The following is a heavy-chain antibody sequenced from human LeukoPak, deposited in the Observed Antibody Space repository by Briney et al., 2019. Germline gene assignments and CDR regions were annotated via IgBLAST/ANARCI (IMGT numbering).Heavy chain of an antibody. V-gene: IGHV3-23*01. J-gene: IGHJ4*02. CDR1: GFTFSSYA. D-gene: IGHD6-13*01. CDR2: VSGSGSST. CDR3: ARSGSSWYRFDY. Sequence: PGGSLRLSCEASGFTFSSYAMSWVRQAPGKGLEWVSVVSGSGSSTYSADSVEGRFTISRDNSKNTLFLQMNSLRAEDTAVYYCARSGSSWYRFDYWGQGTLVTASS.